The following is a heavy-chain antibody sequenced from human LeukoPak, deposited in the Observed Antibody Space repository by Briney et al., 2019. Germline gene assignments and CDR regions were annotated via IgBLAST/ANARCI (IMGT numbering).Heavy chain of an antibody. J-gene: IGHJ4*02. CDR1: RFTFSSYA. V-gene: IGHV3-23*01. Sequence: PGGSLRLSCAASRFTFSSYAMSWVRQAPGKGLEWVSAISGSGGSTYYADSVKGRFTISRDSSKNTLYLQMNSLRAEDTAVYYCAKGGVLLWFGGNDYWGQGTLVTVSS. CDR2: ISGSGGST. D-gene: IGHD3-10*01. CDR3: AKGGVLLWFGGNDY.